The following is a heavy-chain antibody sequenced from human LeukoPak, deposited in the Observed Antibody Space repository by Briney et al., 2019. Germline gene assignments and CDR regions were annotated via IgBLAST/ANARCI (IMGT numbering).Heavy chain of an antibody. J-gene: IGHJ5*02. CDR3: ARERYQSSGWYLGWFDL. D-gene: IGHD6-19*01. V-gene: IGHV3-66*02. CDR2: IYSGGST. Sequence: PGGSLRLSCAASGCTFSSNYMSWVRQAPGKGLEWVSVIYSGGSTYYTDSVTGRFTISRDKSKNTLYLQMNSLRAEDTAVYYCARERYQSSGWYLGWFDLWGQGTLVTVSS. CDR1: GCTFSSNY.